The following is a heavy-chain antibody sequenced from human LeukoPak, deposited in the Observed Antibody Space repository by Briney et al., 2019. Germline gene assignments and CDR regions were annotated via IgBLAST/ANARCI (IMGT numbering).Heavy chain of an antibody. J-gene: IGHJ4*02. D-gene: IGHD6-19*01. CDR3: ARRGAVAATYYYDY. Sequence: GGSVRLSCAASGFTFSSYWMHWVRQAPGKGLVWVSRISPDGGNTDYAGSVKGRFTISRDNAKNTLYLQMNSLRADDTAVYYCARRGAVAATYYYDYWGQGTLVTVSS. CDR2: ISPDGGNT. CDR1: GFTFSSYW. V-gene: IGHV3-74*01.